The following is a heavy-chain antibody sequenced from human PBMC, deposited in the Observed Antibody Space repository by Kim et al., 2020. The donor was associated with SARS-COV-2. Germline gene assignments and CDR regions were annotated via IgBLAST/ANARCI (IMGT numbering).Heavy chain of an antibody. V-gene: IGHV3-53*01. Sequence: GGSLRLSCAASGFTVSSNYMSWVRQAPGKGLEWVSVTYSGGSTYYADSVKGRFTISRDKSKNTLYLQMNSLRAEDTAVYYCARDRADDILTGYSPGWYFDLWGRGNLVTVSS. D-gene: IGHD3-9*01. CDR2: TYSGGST. CDR1: GFTVSSNY. J-gene: IGHJ2*01. CDR3: ARDRADDILTGYSPGWYFDL.